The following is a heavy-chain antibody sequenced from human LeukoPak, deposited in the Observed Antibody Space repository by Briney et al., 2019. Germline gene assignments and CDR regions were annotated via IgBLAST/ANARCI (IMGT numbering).Heavy chain of an antibody. D-gene: IGHD3-10*01. V-gene: IGHV3-30*02. Sequence: VGTLRLSCTASGFILSSYGMHWVRQAPGKRLEWVAFIQFDESETHYGDSVKGRFSISRDISKNTLYLQMNSLRAEDTALYYCARVRVAYGSGSYFNSFFEYWGQGTLVTVSS. CDR2: IQFDESET. CDR3: ARVRVAYGSGSYFNSFFEY. CDR1: GFILSSYG. J-gene: IGHJ4*02.